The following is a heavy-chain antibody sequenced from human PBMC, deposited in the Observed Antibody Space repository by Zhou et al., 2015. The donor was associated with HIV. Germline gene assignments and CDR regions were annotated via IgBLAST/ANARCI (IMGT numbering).Heavy chain of an antibody. Sequence: QVQLVQSGAEVKKPGSSVKVSCKASGGTFSSYAISWVRQAPGQGLEWMGGIIPIFGTANYAQKFQGRVTITADESTSTAYMELSSLRSEDTAVYYCARDPTTPVQLERHYYYYMDVWGKGTTVTVSS. CDR2: IIPIFGTA. D-gene: IGHD1-1*01. J-gene: IGHJ6*03. V-gene: IGHV1-69*01. CDR1: GGTFSSYA. CDR3: ARDPTTPVQLERHYYYYMDV.